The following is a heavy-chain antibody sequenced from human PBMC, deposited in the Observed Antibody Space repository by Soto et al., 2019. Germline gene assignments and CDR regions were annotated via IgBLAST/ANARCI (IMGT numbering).Heavy chain of an antibody. CDR1: VGSFSCYY. D-gene: IGHD6-13*01. CDR3: ARVGAAADLGFDY. CDR2: INHSGST. V-gene: IGHV4-34*01. Sequence: SETLSLTCAVYVGSFSCYYWSWIRQPPGKWLGWIGEINHSGSTKXXPSLKSRVXISVDTSKNQFXLKLSXFTSADTAVYYCARVGAAADLGFDYWCQGTLVTVSS. J-gene: IGHJ4*02.